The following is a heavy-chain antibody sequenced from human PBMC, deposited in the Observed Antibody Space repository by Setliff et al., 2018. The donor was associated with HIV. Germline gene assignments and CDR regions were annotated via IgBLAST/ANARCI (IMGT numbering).Heavy chain of an antibody. CDR1: GGSIRDYY. V-gene: IGHV4-4*07. CDR3: ARESPLERTTTSYYYYGLDV. CDR2: IYTSGTT. Sequence: SETLSLTCRVSGGSIRDYYWNWIRQPAGKGLEWIGRIYTSGTTNYNPSLKSRVTISQDTSKNQFSLNLSSVTAADTAVYYCARESPLERTTTSYYYYGLDVWGQGTTVTVSS. J-gene: IGHJ6*02. D-gene: IGHD4-4*01.